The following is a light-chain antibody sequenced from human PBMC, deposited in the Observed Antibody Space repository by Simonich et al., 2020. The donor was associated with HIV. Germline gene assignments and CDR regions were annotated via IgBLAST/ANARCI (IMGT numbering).Light chain of an antibody. CDR2: AAS. CDR1: HSIITY. CDR3: QQSNYTPYT. J-gene: IGKJ2*01. Sequence: DIQMTQSPSSLSASVGDRVTITCREIHSIITYLNWYQQKPGKAPNLLIYAASSLQRGVPSRFSGSGSGTDFTLIISSLQPEDFATYYCQQSNYTPYTIGQGTKLEIK. V-gene: IGKV1-39*01.